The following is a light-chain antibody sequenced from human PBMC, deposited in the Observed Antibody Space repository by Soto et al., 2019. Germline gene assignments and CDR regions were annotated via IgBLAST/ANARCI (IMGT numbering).Light chain of an antibody. Sequence: QLVLTQAPSAAASLGASVKLTCTLSSAHSRYTIAWHQQQPGKGPRYLMKVNSDGSLSKGDGIPDRFSGSSSGAERYLTISSVQSEDEADYYCQTWGTGIPFGGGTKLTVL. CDR1: SAHSRYT. V-gene: IGLV4-69*01. J-gene: IGLJ2*01. CDR2: VNSDGSL. CDR3: QTWGTGIP.